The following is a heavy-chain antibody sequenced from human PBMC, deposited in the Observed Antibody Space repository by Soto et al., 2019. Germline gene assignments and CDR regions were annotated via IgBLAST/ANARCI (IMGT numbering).Heavy chain of an antibody. CDR3: ARLLIY. J-gene: IGHJ4*02. CDR1: SGSISSSY. V-gene: IGHV4-59*08. CDR2: IYGSGST. D-gene: IGHD2-15*01. Sequence: SETLSLTYTVYSGSISSSYWSWIRQPPGKGLEWIGYIYGSGSTDYNYSLKSRVTMSVDTSKNQFSLKLNSVTAADTAVYYCARLLIYWGQGTPVTVSS.